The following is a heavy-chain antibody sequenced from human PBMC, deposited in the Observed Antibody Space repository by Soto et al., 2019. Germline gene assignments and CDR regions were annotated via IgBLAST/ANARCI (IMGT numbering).Heavy chain of an antibody. Sequence: EVQLVQSGAEVKKPGESLKISCKGSGYSFTSYWIGWLRQMPGKGLEGMGVLYPGDSDTRYSPSFQGQVTISADKSVSTAYLQWSSLKASDTAMYYCARGGYCSSSSCYLANWFDPWGQGTLVTVSS. CDR2: LYPGDSDT. CDR3: ARGGYCSSSSCYLANWFDP. V-gene: IGHV5-51*01. J-gene: IGHJ5*02. CDR1: GYSFTSYW. D-gene: IGHD2-2*01.